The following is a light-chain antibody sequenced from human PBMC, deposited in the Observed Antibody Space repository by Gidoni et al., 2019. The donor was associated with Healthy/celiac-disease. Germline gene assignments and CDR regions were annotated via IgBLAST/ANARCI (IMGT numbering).Light chain of an antibody. CDR1: SRDVVGYNY. Sequence: SVQRKRAAVAGCAEQGIPSTCTATSRDVVGYNYVSRYQQHPGKAPKLMIYDVSNRPSWVSNRLSRSKSGNTASLTISGLQSDDEADYSCSSYTSSSTLVVFGGGTKLTVL. V-gene: IGLV2-14*01. CDR2: DVS. J-gene: IGLJ2*01. CDR3: SSYTSSSTLVV.